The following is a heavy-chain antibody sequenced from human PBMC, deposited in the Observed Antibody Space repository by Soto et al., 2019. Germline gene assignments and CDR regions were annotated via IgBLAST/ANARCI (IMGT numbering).Heavy chain of an antibody. CDR3: AREIAAACWDY. Sequence: GASVKVSCKASGYTFTGYYMHWVRQAPGQGLEWMGWINPNIGGTNYAQKFQARVTMTRDTSVRPAYMHPRRQISDDPAGHYSAREIAAACWDYWGQGTLVTVSS. V-gene: IGHV1-2*02. CDR1: GYTFTGYY. J-gene: IGHJ4*02. D-gene: IGHD6-13*01. CDR2: INPNIGGT.